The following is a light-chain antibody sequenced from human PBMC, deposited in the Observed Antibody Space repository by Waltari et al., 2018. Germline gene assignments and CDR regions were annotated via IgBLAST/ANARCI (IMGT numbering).Light chain of an antibody. V-gene: IGKV1-5*03. CDR3: QQYNSYPWT. Sequence: CRASQSISSWFAWYQQKPGKAPKLLIYKASSLESGVPSRFSGSGSGTEFTLTISSLQPDDFATYYCQQYNSYPWTFGQGTKVEIK. J-gene: IGKJ1*01. CDR1: QSISSW. CDR2: KAS.